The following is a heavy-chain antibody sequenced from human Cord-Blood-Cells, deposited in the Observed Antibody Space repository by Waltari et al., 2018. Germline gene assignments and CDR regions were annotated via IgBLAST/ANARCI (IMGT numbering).Heavy chain of an antibody. CDR1: GGSFSGYY. CDR3: ARGWGIAAAGTGDY. V-gene: IGHV4-34*01. CDR2: INHSGST. J-gene: IGHJ4*02. Sequence: QVQLQQWGAGLLKPSETLSLTCAVYGGSFSGYYWSWIRQPPGKGREWIGEINHSGSTNYNPSLKGRVTISVDTSKNQFSLKLSSVTAADTAVYYCARGWGIAAAGTGDYWGQGTLVTVSS. D-gene: IGHD6-13*01.